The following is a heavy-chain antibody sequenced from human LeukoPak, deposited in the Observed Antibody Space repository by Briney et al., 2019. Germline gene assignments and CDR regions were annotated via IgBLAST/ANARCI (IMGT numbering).Heavy chain of an antibody. V-gene: IGHV3-48*03. J-gene: IGHJ4*02. CDR3: ARVRTTDTLTGYKQELDY. CDR2: ISAGAGVI. CDR1: GFTFSDYE. Sequence: GGSLRLSCADSGFTFSDYEMSWVRQAPEKGLEWVSYISAGAGVIFYADSVKGRFSITRDNAKNSLFLQMNSLRAEDTAVYYCARVRTTDTLTGYKQELDYWGRGTLVTVSS. D-gene: IGHD3-9*01.